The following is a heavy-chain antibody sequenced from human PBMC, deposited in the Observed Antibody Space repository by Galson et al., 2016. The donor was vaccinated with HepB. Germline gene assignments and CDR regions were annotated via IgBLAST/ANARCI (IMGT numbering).Heavy chain of an antibody. D-gene: IGHD2-2*01. CDR1: GYTFSTYA. Sequence: SVKVSCKASGYTFSTYAMHWVRQSPGQRLEWMGWIHAGNGNTKYSQKFQGRVTITRDRSASTTYMALSSLRSEDRAVYYCTRDFGQAAAKAFDIWGQGTMVTVSS. V-gene: IGHV1-3*01. CDR2: IHAGNGNT. J-gene: IGHJ3*02. CDR3: TRDFGQAAAKAFDI.